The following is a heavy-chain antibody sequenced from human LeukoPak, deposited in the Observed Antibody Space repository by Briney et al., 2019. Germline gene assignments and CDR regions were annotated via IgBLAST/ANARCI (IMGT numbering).Heavy chain of an antibody. Sequence: GGSLRLSCAVSGFTFSDYYMTWIRQAPGKGLEWISDVSDSGRTRDYADSVEGRFTVSRDNARNSLYLQMNSLRADDTAVYYCARTLYDYDYAYYYGMDVWGQGTTVTVSS. CDR3: ARTLYDYDYAYYYGMDV. D-gene: IGHD4-17*01. CDR1: GFTFSDYY. CDR2: VSDSGRTR. V-gene: IGHV3-11*01. J-gene: IGHJ6*02.